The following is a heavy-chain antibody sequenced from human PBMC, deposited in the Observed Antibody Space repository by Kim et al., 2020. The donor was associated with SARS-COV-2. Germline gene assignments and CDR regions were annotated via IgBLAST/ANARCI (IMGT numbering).Heavy chain of an antibody. CDR2: IIPIFGTA. CDR1: GGTFSSYA. Sequence: SVKVSCKASGGTFSSYAISWVRQAPGQGLEWMGGIIPIFGTANYAQKFQGRVTITADESTSTAYMELSSLRSEDTAVYYCARDGRAYYDILKHLDYWGQGTLVTVSS. J-gene: IGHJ4*02. V-gene: IGHV1-69*13. CDR3: ARDGRAYYDILKHLDY. D-gene: IGHD3-9*01.